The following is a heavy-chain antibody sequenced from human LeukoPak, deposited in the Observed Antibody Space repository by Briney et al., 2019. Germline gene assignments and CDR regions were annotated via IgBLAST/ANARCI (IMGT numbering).Heavy chain of an antibody. CDR1: GGSFSNYY. CDR2: IYDSGST. D-gene: IGHD2-21*02. Sequence: SETLSLSCAVYGGSFSNYYWSWIRQHPGKALEWIGYIYDSGSTYCNPSLKSRVTISIDTSKNHFSLKLSSVTAADTAVYYCAGDSSGGDLIFDYWGQGTLVTVSS. J-gene: IGHJ4*02. CDR3: AGDSSGGDLIFDY. V-gene: IGHV4-59*06.